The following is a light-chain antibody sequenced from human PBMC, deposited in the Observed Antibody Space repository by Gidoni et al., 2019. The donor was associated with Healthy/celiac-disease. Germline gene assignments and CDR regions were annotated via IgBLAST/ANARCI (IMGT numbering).Light chain of an antibody. J-gene: IGKJ2*01. CDR2: LGS. CDR1: QSLLHSNGYNY. CDR3: MQALQTPPT. V-gene: IGKV2-28*01. Sequence: DIVMTQSPLSLPVTPGEPASISCRSSQSLLHSNGYNYLDWYLQKPGQSPQLLIYLGSNRASGVPDGFSGSGSGTDFTLKISRVEAEDVGVYYCMQALQTPPTFXQXTKLEIK.